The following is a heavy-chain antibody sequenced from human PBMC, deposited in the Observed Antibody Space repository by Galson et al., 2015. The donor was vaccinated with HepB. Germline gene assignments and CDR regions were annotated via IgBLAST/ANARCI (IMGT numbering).Heavy chain of an antibody. Sequence: SLRLSCAASGFIFSSFAIYWVRQAPGKGLEWVAFISYDGNNKYYADSVRGRFTISRDNSKNTVYLQMNSLRAEDTAVYYCAKARGNSVWYGSLDYWGQGTVVTVSS. D-gene: IGHD6-19*01. CDR1: GFIFSSFA. J-gene: IGHJ4*02. V-gene: IGHV3-30-3*01. CDR3: AKARGNSVWYGSLDY. CDR2: ISYDGNNK.